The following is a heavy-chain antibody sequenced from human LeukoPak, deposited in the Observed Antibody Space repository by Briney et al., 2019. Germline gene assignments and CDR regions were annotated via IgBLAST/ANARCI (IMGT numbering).Heavy chain of an antibody. CDR3: ARGGQGYDLNWFDP. D-gene: IGHD3-3*01. Sequence: PGRSLRLSCAASGFTFSSYTIHWVRQAPGKGLEWVTIISYDGSNKYYADSVKGRFTISRDNSKNTLYLQMNSLRAEGTAVYYCARGGQGYDLNWFDPWGQGTLVTVSS. J-gene: IGHJ5*02. CDR1: GFTFSSYT. CDR2: ISYDGSNK. V-gene: IGHV3-30-3*01.